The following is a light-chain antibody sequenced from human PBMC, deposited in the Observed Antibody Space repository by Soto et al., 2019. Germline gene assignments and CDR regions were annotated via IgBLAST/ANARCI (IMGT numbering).Light chain of an antibody. Sequence: QSVLTQPPSVSGAPGQRVTISCTGSSSNIGAGYGVHWYQQLPGTAPKLLIYDNINRPSGVPDRFSDSKSGTSASLAISGLQAEDEADYYCQSYDSSLSAYVVFGGGTQLTVL. V-gene: IGLV1-40*01. CDR3: QSYDSSLSAYVV. CDR1: SSNIGAGYG. J-gene: IGLJ2*01. CDR2: DNI.